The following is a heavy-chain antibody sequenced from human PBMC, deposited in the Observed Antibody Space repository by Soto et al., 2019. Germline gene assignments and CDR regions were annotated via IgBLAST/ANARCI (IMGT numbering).Heavy chain of an antibody. D-gene: IGHD6-13*01. CDR1: GFTFSSYA. V-gene: IGHV3-23*01. CDR2: ISGSGGST. Sequence: GGSLRLSCAASGFTFSSYAMSWVRQAPGKGLEWVSAISGSGGSTYYADSVKGRFTISRDNSKNTLYLQMNNLRAEDTAVYYCAKDLGSSSWFDAFDIWGQGTMVTVSS. J-gene: IGHJ3*02. CDR3: AKDLGSSSWFDAFDI.